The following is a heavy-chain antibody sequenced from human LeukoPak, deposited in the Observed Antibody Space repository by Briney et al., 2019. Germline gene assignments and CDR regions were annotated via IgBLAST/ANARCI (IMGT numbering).Heavy chain of an antibody. J-gene: IGHJ6*03. CDR3: ARGDLRYFDWPPEHYYMDV. CDR1: GGTFSSYA. D-gene: IGHD3-9*01. CDR2: IIPIFGTA. V-gene: IGHV1-69*05. Sequence: GSSVKVSCKASGGTFSSYAISWVRQAPGRGLEWMGRIIPIFGTANYAQKFQGRVTITTDESTSTAYMELSSLRSEDTAVYYCARGDLRYFDWPPEHYYMDVWGKGTTVTVSS.